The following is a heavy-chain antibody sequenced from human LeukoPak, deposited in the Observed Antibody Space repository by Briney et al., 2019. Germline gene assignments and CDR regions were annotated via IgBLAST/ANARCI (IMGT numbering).Heavy chain of an antibody. CDR3: ARSRYYYYYMDV. V-gene: IGHV1-69*13. CDR1: GGTFSSYA. J-gene: IGHJ6*03. CDR2: IIPIFGTA. Sequence: ASVKVSCKASGGTFSSYAISWVRQAPGQGLEWMGGIIPIFGTANYAQKFQGRATITADESTSTAYMELSSLRSEDTAVYYCARSRYYYYYMDVWGKGTTVTVSS.